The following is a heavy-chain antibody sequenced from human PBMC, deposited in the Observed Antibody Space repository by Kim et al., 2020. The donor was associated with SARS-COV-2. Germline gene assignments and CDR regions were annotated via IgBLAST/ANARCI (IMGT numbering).Heavy chain of an antibody. D-gene: IGHD2-21*02. J-gene: IGHJ2*01. CDR1: GGSFSGYY. Sequence: SETLSLTCAVYGGSFSGYYWSWIRQPPGKGLEWIGEINHSGSTNYNPSLKSRVTISVDTSKNQFSLKLSSVTAADTAVYYCARAVSEYCGGDCYLDWYFDLWGRGTLVTVSS. CDR3: ARAVSEYCGGDCYLDWYFDL. CDR2: INHSGST. V-gene: IGHV4-34*01.